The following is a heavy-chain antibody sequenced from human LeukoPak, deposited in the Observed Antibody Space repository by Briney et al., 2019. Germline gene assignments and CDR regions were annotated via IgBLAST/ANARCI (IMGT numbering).Heavy chain of an antibody. CDR2: ISGSGGST. CDR1: GFTFSSYA. J-gene: IGHJ4*02. Sequence: GGSLRLSCAASGFTFSSYAMSWVRQAPGKGLEWVSAISGSGGSTYYADSVKGRFTISRDNSKNTLYLQMNSLRAEDTAVYYCAKETFYYYYDSSGYYDNWGQGTLVTVPS. D-gene: IGHD3-22*01. CDR3: AKETFYYYYDSSGYYDN. V-gene: IGHV3-23*01.